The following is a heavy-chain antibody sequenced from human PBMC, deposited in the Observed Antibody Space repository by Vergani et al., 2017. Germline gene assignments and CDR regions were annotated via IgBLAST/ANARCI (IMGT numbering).Heavy chain of an antibody. V-gene: IGHV1-69*12. Sequence: QVQLVQSGAEVKKPGSSVKVSCKASGGTFSSYAISWVRQAPGQGLEWMGGIIPIFGTANYAQKFQGRVTITADESTSTAYMELSSLRSEDTAVYYCARDSGQYYDILTGYLALDYWGQGTLVTVSS. CDR3: ARDSGQYYDILTGYLALDY. CDR2: IIPIFGTA. D-gene: IGHD3-9*01. J-gene: IGHJ4*02. CDR1: GGTFSSYA.